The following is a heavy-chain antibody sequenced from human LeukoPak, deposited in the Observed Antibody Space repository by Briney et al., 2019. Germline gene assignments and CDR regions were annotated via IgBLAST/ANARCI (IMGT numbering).Heavy chain of an antibody. CDR3: TRQGTDYYDSSGY. CDR1: GFTFSGSA. J-gene: IGHJ4*02. D-gene: IGHD3-22*01. CDR2: IRSKANSYAT. Sequence: PGGSLRLSCAASGFTFSGSAMHWVRQASGKGLEWVGRIRSKANSYATAYAASVKGRFTISRDDSKNTAYLQMNSLKTEETAVYYCTRQGTDYYDSSGYWGQGTLVTVSS. V-gene: IGHV3-73*01.